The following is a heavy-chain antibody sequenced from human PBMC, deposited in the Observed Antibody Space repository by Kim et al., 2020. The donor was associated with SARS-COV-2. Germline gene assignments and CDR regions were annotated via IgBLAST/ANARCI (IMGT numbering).Heavy chain of an antibody. V-gene: IGHV3-7*04. CDR2: IKQDGSEK. J-gene: IGHJ4*02. CDR1: GFTFSSYW. Sequence: GGSLRLSCAASGFTFSSYWMSWVRQAPGKGLEWVANIKQDGSEKYYVDSVKGRFTISRDNAKNSLYLQMNSLRAEDTAVYYCARGRYYGSGSIWEGYWGQGTLVTVSS. CDR3: ARGRYYGSGSIWEGY. D-gene: IGHD3-10*01.